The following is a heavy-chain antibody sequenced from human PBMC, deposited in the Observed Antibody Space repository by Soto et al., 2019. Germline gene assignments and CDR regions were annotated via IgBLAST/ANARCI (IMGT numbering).Heavy chain of an antibody. CDR1: GGSISSSSYY. CDR2: IYYSGST. Sequence: QLQLQESGPGLVKPSETLSLTCTVSGGSISSSSYYWGWIRQPPGKVLEWIGSIYYSGSTYYNPSLKSRVNISVDTSKNQFSLKLSSVTAADTAVYYCARHDDILTGYYYYGMDVWGQGTTVTVSS. V-gene: IGHV4-39*01. J-gene: IGHJ6*02. D-gene: IGHD3-9*01. CDR3: ARHDDILTGYYYYGMDV.